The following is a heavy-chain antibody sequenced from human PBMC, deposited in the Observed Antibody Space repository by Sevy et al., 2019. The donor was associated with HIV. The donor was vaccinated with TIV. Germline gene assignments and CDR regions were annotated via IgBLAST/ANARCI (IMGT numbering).Heavy chain of an antibody. Sequence: GGSLRLSCAASGFTFSIYTMNWVRQAPGKGLEWVSSISSSTYIYYADSVRGRFTISRDNAKNSLYLQMHSLRAEDTAVYYCVSGSLDSTGYPFDYWGQGTLVTVSS. CDR1: GFTFSIYT. D-gene: IGHD3-22*01. CDR2: ISSSTYI. J-gene: IGHJ4*02. CDR3: VSGSLDSTGYPFDY. V-gene: IGHV3-21*01.